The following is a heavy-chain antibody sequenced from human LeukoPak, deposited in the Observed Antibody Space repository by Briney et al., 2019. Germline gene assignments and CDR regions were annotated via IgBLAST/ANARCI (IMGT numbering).Heavy chain of an antibody. V-gene: IGHV4-59*11. J-gene: IGHJ4*02. D-gene: IGHD3-10*01. CDR2: IFNGGRS. CDR1: GVSFKSHA. CDR3: ACRPAGDTWYGVFDY. Sequence: SGTLSLTCTVSGVSFKSHAWSWVRQPPGKGLEWCGSIFNGGRSKYNPALMSRVTTSPDTSPNTFSLRQRTVTGAETALCYSACRPAGDTWYGVFDYWSQGTVDTVSS.